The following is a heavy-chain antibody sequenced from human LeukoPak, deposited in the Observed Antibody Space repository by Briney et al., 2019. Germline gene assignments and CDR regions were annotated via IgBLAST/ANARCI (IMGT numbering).Heavy chain of an antibody. V-gene: IGHV4-39*01. CDR2: IYYSGIS. Sequence: KPSETLSHTCTASGGSISSSSYYWGWIRQPPGKGLEWISNIYYSGISYYNPSLKSRVTISVDTSKNQFSLNLSSVTAADTAVYYCARTYGGYYYGMDVWGQGTTVTVSS. CDR3: ARTYGGYYYGMDV. D-gene: IGHD3-10*01. CDR1: GGSISSSSYY. J-gene: IGHJ6*02.